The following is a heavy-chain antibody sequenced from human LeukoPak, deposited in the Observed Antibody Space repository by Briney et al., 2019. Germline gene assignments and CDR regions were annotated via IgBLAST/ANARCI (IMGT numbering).Heavy chain of an antibody. Sequence: GGSLRLSCAASGFTFSIYSMNWVRQAPGKGLEWVASISSSSSYIYYADSVKGRFTISRDNTKKSLYLQMNSLRVEDTAVYYCARDQGTTMISYAFEMWGRGTMVTVSS. V-gene: IGHV3-21*01. CDR1: GFTFSIYS. CDR2: ISSSSSYI. J-gene: IGHJ3*02. CDR3: ARDQGTTMISYAFEM. D-gene: IGHD3/OR15-3a*01.